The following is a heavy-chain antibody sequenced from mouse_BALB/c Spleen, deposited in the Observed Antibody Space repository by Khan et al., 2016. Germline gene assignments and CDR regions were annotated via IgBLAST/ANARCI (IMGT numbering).Heavy chain of an antibody. CDR1: GYTFTGYT. CDR2: IIPRSDYT. Sequence: QVQLKESGAELARPGASVKLSCTASGYTFTGYTMFWIKQRPGQGLEWIGYIIPRSDYTDYNQKFKDKATLTADKSSSPAYMQLNSLTSEDSAVYYCAREGWLVGYFDYWGQGTTLTVSS. V-gene: IGHV1-4*01. CDR3: AREGWLVGYFDY. J-gene: IGHJ2*01. D-gene: IGHD1-1*01.